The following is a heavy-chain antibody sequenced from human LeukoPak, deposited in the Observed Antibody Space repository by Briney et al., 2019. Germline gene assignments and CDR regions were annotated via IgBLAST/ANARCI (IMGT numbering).Heavy chain of an antibody. CDR3: ARQRGGNTGGFYFDY. V-gene: IGHV5-51*01. CDR1: VFSFTNYW. Sequence: GESLKISCKASVFSFTNYWIAWVRQMPGEGLEWMGSIYPGDSDTRYNPSFQGQVTISADKSIKTAYLQWSSLKASDTAMYYCARQRGGNTGGFYFDYWGQGSLVTVSS. D-gene: IGHD3-16*01. CDR2: IYPGDSDT. J-gene: IGHJ4*02.